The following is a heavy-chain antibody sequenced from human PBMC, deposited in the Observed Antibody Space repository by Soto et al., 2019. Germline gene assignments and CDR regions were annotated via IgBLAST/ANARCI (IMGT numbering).Heavy chain of an antibody. CDR2: IDPSDSLT. V-gene: IGHV5-10-1*01. D-gene: IGHD3-22*01. Sequence: GESLKISCKGSGYSFAGYWITWVRQKPGKGLEWMGRIDPSDSLTYYSPSFRGHVTISATKSITTVFLQWSSLRASDTAMYYCARQIYDSDTGPNFQYYFDSWGQGTPVTVSS. J-gene: IGHJ4*02. CDR1: GYSFAGYW. CDR3: ARQIYDSDTGPNFQYYFDS.